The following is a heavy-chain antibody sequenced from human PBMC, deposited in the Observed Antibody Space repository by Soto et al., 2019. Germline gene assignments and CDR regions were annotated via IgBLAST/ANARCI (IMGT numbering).Heavy chain of an antibody. D-gene: IGHD2-2*01. V-gene: IGHV3-30*18. Sequence: GGSLRLSCAASGFTFSSYGMHWVRQAPGKGLEWVAVISYDGSNKYYADSVKGRFTISRDNSKNTLYLQMNSLRAEDTAVYYCAKEEGDIVVVPAAHLGYYGMDVWGQGTTVTVSS. CDR1: GFTFSSYG. CDR3: AKEEGDIVVVPAAHLGYYGMDV. J-gene: IGHJ6*02. CDR2: ISYDGSNK.